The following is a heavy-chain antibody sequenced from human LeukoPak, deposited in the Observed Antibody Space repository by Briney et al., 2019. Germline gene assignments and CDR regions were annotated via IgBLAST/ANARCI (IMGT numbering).Heavy chain of an antibody. D-gene: IGHD3-3*01. CDR1: GGSFSGYY. CDR2: INHSGST. J-gene: IGHJ4*02. Sequence: KTSETLSLTCAVYGGSFSGYYWSWIRQPPGKGLEWIGEINHSGSTNYNPSLKSRVTISVDTSKNQFSLKLSSVTAADTAVYYCARGYYDCWSGYSSHNDYWGQGTLVTVSS. V-gene: IGHV4-34*01. CDR3: ARGYYDCWSGYSSHNDY.